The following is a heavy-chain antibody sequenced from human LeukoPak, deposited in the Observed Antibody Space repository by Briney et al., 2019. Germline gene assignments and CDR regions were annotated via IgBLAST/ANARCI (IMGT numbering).Heavy chain of an antibody. J-gene: IGHJ4*02. D-gene: IGHD5/OR15-5a*01. CDR1: GLTFSDAW. CDR2: IKSKTDGGTT. V-gene: IGHV3-15*01. CDR3: TTDPKHELVLDY. Sequence: AGGSLRLSCVLSGLTFSDAWMSWVRQAPGKGLEWVGRIKSKTDGGTTDYAAPVKGRFTISRDDSKNTLYLQMNSLKTEDTAVYYCTTDPKHELVLDYWGQGTLVTVSS.